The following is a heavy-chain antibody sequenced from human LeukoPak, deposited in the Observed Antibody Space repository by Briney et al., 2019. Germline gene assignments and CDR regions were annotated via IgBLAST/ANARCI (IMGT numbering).Heavy chain of an antibody. D-gene: IGHD6-19*01. CDR3: ARDWWQWLGYYFDY. CDR2: IYYSGST. J-gene: IGHJ4*02. V-gene: IGHV4-39*07. Sequence: SETLSPTCTVSAGSISSNSYYWGWIRQPPGKGLQWIGSIYYSGSTYYNPSLKSRVTISVDTSKNQFSLKLSSVTAADTAVYYCARDWWQWLGYYFDYWGQGTLVTVSS. CDR1: AGSISSNSYY.